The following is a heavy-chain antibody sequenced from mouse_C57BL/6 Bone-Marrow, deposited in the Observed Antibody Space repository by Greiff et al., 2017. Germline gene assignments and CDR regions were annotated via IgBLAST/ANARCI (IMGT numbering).Heavy chain of an antibody. CDR1: GFTFSSYT. J-gene: IGHJ4*01. CDR3: AREDTTVPLYYAMDY. CDR2: ISGGGGNT. D-gene: IGHD1-1*01. Sequence: EVKVVESGGGLVKPGGSLKLSCAASGFTFSSYTMSWVRQTPEKRLEWVATISGGGGNTYYPDSVKGRFTISRDNAKNTLYLQMSSLRSEDTALYYCAREDTTVPLYYAMDYWGQGTSVTVSS. V-gene: IGHV5-9*01.